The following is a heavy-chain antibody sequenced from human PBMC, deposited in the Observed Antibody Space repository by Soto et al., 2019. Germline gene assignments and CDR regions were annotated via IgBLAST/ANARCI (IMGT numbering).Heavy chain of an antibody. V-gene: IGHV4-59*01. CDR2: IYYSGST. D-gene: IGHD2-2*01. J-gene: IGHJ4*01. CDR1: GGSISSYY. CDR3: ARCRSNSCGALDY. Sequence: SETLSLTCTVSGGSISSYYWSWIRQPPGKGLEWIGYIYYSGSTNYNPSLKSRVTISVDTSKNQFSLKLSSVTAADTAVYYCARCRSNSCGALDYWGKGTLVTVSS.